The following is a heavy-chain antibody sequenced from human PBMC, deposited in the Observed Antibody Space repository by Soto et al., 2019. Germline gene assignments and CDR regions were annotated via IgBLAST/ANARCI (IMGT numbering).Heavy chain of an antibody. CDR2: IIPIFGTA. CDR1: GGTFSSYA. V-gene: IGHV1-69*13. Sequence: SVKVSCKASGGTFSSYAISWVRQAPGQGLEWMGGIIPIFGTANYAQKFQGRVTITADESTSTAYMELSSLRSEDTAVYYCAWDILTGYYYYGMDVWGQGTTVTVSS. CDR3: AWDILTGYYYYGMDV. J-gene: IGHJ6*02. D-gene: IGHD3-9*01.